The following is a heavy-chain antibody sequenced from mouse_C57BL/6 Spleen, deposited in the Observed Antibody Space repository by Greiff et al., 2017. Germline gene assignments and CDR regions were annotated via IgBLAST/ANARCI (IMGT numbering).Heavy chain of an antibody. CDR1: GFTFSDYG. J-gene: IGHJ2*01. Sequence: EVMLVESGGGLVKPGGSLKLSCAASGFTFSDYGMHWVRQAPEKGLEWVAYISSGSSTIYYADTVKGRFTISRDNAKNTLFLQMTSLRSEDTAMYYCARDDGYLFDYWGQGTTLTVSS. D-gene: IGHD2-3*01. V-gene: IGHV5-17*01. CDR3: ARDDGYLFDY. CDR2: ISSGSSTI.